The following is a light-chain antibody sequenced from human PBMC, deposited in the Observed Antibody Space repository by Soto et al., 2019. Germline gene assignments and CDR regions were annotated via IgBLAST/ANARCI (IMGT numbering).Light chain of an antibody. J-gene: IGKJ1*01. CDR2: GAS. CDR3: PHYRT. Sequence: EIVLTRSPGTLSLSPGERATLSCRASQSVSSSYLAWYQQKPGQAPRLLIYGASSRATGIPDRFSGSGSGTDFTLTISRLEPEDFAVYYCPHYRTFGQGTKVEIK. V-gene: IGKV3-20*01. CDR1: QSVSSSY.